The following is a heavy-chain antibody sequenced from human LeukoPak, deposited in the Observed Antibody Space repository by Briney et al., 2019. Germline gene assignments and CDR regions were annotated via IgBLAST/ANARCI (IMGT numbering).Heavy chain of an antibody. V-gene: IGHV3-30*04. D-gene: IGHD3-22*01. J-gene: IGHJ4*02. CDR2: MSFDGNNK. Sequence: GGSLRLSCAASRFTFSKYDMHWVRQAPGKGLEWVALMSFDGNNKWYADSVKGRFTISRDNSKNTLYLQMNSLRAEDTAVYYCASPMTDYWGQGTLVTVSS. CDR1: RFTFSKYD. CDR3: ASPMTDY.